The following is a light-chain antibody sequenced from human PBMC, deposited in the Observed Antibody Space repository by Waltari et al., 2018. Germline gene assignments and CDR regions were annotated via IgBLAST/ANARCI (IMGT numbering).Light chain of an antibody. CDR2: WAS. J-gene: IGKJ1*01. CDR3: HQHYTTPWT. V-gene: IGKV4-1*01. CDR1: QSVLYTDTNKNY. Sequence: DIVMTQAPDSLAVSLGERAPINCKPSQSVLYTDTNKNYLTWYQQKPGQSPQLLIYWASTRESGVPDRFIGSGSGTDFTLTISSLQAEDVAVYYCHQHYTTPWTFGQGTQVEL.